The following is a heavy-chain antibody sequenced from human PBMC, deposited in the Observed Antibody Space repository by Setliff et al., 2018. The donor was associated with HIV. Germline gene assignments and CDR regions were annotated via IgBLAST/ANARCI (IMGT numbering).Heavy chain of an antibody. V-gene: IGHV4-59*11. Sequence: PSETLSLTCTVSGGSISSHYWSWIRQPPGKGLEWIGYIDYSGSTNYSPSLNSRVTISLDTSRKQLSLKMRSVTAADTAMYYCARGKRLGYYFDSWGLGTLVTVSS. D-gene: IGHD1-26*01. J-gene: IGHJ4*02. CDR1: GGSISSHY. CDR2: IDYSGST. CDR3: ARGKRLGYYFDS.